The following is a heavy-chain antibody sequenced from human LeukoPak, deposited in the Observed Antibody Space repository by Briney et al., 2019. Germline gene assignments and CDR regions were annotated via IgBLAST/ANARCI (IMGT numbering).Heavy chain of an antibody. CDR3: AKLGEGGRTISNYFDC. V-gene: IGHV3-23*01. D-gene: IGHD1-26*01. Sequence: PGGSLRLSCAASGFTFSSYAMSWVRQAPGKGLEWVSAISGSGGSTYYADSVKGRFTISRDNSKNTLYLQMNSLRAEDTAVYYCAKLGEGGRTISNYFDCWGQGTLVTVSS. CDR2: ISGSGGST. J-gene: IGHJ4*02. CDR1: GFTFSSYA.